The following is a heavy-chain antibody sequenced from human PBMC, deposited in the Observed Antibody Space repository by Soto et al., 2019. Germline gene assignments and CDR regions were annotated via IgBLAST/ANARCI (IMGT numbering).Heavy chain of an antibody. CDR2: IYHVGST. V-gene: IGHV4-4*02. CDR3: ARDRGGFGEYGMDV. Sequence: QVQLQESGPGLVKPSGTLSLTCAVSGGSISSSNWWSWVRQSPGKGLEWIEEIYHVGSTNYNPSLKSRVTISVDKSKNQFSLKLTSVTAADTAVYYCARDRGGFGEYGMDVWGQGTTVTVSS. D-gene: IGHD3-10*01. J-gene: IGHJ6*02. CDR1: GGSISSSNW.